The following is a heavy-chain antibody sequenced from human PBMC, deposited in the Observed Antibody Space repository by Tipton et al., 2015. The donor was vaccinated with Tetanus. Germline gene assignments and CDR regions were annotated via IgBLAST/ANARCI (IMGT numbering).Heavy chain of an antibody. Sequence: TLSLTCTVSGGSLSTSHWAWIRQPPGKGLEWVGKITYSRATNYNSSLKSRVTMSLDTSTSQFSLELTSATAADTAIYYCARGWSECSSWSCSPFDSWGQGTLVTVSS. CDR2: ITYSRAT. CDR1: GGSLSTSH. V-gene: IGHV4-59*12. D-gene: IGHD2-2*01. J-gene: IGHJ4*02. CDR3: ARGWSECSSWSCSPFDS.